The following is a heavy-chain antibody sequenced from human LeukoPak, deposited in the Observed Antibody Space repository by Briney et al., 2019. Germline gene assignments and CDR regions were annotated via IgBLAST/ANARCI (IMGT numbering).Heavy chain of an antibody. CDR3: AKASIDIVATDYYMDV. J-gene: IGHJ6*03. D-gene: IGHD5-12*01. V-gene: IGHV4-61*02. CDR2: IYTSGST. Sequence: SETLSLTCTVSGGSISSGSYYRIWIRQPAGKGLEWIGRIYTSGSTNYNPSLKSRVTMSVDTSKNQFSLKLSSVTAADTAVYYCAKASIDIVATDYYMDVWGKGTTVTISS. CDR1: GGSISSGSYY.